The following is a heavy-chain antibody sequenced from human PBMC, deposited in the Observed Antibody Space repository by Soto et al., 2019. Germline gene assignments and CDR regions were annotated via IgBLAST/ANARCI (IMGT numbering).Heavy chain of an antibody. J-gene: IGHJ6*02. CDR2: INAGNGNT. Sequence: QVQLVQSGAEVKKPGASVKVSCKASGYTFTSYAMHWVRQAPGQRLEWMGWINAGNGNTKYSQKFQGRVTITRDTSASTAYMELSSLRSEDTAVYYCARDIEYYYDSSGYYYHYYYGMDVWGQGTTVTVSS. CDR1: GYTFTSYA. CDR3: ARDIEYYYDSSGYYYHYYYGMDV. V-gene: IGHV1-3*01. D-gene: IGHD3-22*01.